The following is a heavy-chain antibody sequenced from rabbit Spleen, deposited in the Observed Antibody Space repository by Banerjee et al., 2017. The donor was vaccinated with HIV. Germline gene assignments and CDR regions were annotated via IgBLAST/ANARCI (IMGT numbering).Heavy chain of an antibody. Sequence: QEQLVESGGGLVQPGESLKLSCKASGFDFSNYGVSWVRQAPGKGLEWIGSIDPVFGIANYASWVNGRFTISRDNAQNTVDLQINSLTAADTATYFCARDYNSGWDLWGQGTLVTVS. CDR3: ARDYNSGWDL. D-gene: IGHD4-1*01. V-gene: IGHV1S47*01. J-gene: IGHJ3*01. CDR2: IDPVFGIA. CDR1: GFDFSNYG.